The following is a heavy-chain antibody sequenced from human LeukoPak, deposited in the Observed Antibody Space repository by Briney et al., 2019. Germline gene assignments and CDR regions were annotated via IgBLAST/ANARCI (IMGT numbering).Heavy chain of an antibody. CDR1: GFTFSSDA. Sequence: GGALRLSCAASGFTFSSDAMSWVCQAPRRGLEWVSAIRGSGVSTYYADSVKGRFTISRDNSKNTLYLQMDSLRAEDTAVYYCAKGDSSGYSSPIDYWGQGTMVTVSS. D-gene: IGHD3-22*01. J-gene: IGHJ4*02. V-gene: IGHV3-23*01. CDR3: AKGDSSGYSSPIDY. CDR2: IRGSGVST.